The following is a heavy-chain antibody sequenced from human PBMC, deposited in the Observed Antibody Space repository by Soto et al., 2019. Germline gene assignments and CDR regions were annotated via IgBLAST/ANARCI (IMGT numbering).Heavy chain of an antibody. CDR2: IYSGGYT. D-gene: IGHD3-10*01. CDR1: GFTVSNNY. V-gene: IGHV3-53*01. J-gene: IGHJ4*02. CDR3: ASERGGGGY. Sequence: EVQLVESGGGLIQPGGSLRLSCAVSGFTVSNNYMSWVRQAPGKGLEGVSVIYSGGYTAYGDSVKGRFTISRDNSKNTLNIKINGRGPDGPGGLYCASERGGGGYWGQGTLVTVSS.